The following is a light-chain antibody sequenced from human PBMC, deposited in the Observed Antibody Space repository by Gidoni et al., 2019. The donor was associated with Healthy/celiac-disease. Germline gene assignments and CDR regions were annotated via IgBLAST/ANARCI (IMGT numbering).Light chain of an antibody. J-gene: IGKJ4*01. Sequence: IQMTQSPSSLSASVGDRVTITCQASQDISNYLNWYQQKPGKAPKLLIYDASNLETGVPSRFSGSGSGTDFTFTISSLQPEDIATYYCQQYDNLPTFGGGTKVEI. V-gene: IGKV1-33*01. CDR2: DAS. CDR1: QDISNY. CDR3: QQYDNLPT.